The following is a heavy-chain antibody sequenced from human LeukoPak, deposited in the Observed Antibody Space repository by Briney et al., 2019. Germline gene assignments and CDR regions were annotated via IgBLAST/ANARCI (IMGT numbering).Heavy chain of an antibody. D-gene: IGHD2-21*02. CDR2: ISSSSSTI. Sequence: GRSLRLSCAASGFTFSSYSMNWVRQAPGKGLEWVSYISSSSSTIYYADSVKGRFTISRDNAKNSLYLQMNSLRAEDTAVYYCARDQIVVVTSDAFDIWGQGTMVTVSS. V-gene: IGHV3-48*04. J-gene: IGHJ3*02. CDR3: ARDQIVVVTSDAFDI. CDR1: GFTFSSYS.